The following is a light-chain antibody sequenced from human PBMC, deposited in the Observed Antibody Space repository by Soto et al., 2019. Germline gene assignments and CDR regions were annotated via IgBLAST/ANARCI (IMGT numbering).Light chain of an antibody. J-gene: IGLJ2*01. CDR3: ASYTRTTTLV. V-gene: IGLV2-14*01. CDR2: DVN. Sequence: QSALTQPASVSGSPGQSITISCTGTISDIGGYNFISWYQHHPGKAPKLVIYDVNNRPSGISDRFSGSKSGNTASLTISRLQAEDEADYYCASYTRTTTLVFGGGTKLTVL. CDR1: ISDIGGYNF.